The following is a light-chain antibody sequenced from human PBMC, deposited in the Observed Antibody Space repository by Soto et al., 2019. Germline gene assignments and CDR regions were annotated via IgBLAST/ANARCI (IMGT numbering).Light chain of an antibody. CDR3: CSYAGTYTYV. Sequence: QSALTQPRSVSGSPGQSVTISCTGTSSDVGGYNYVSWYQHHPGKAPKLMIYDVSQRPSGVPDRFSGSKSVNTASLTISGLQAEDEADYYCCSYAGTYTYVFGPGTKVTVL. V-gene: IGLV2-11*01. J-gene: IGLJ1*01. CDR1: SSDVGGYNY. CDR2: DVS.